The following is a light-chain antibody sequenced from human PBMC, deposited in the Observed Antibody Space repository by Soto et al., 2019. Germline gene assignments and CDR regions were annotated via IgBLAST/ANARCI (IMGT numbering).Light chain of an antibody. CDR3: QQYHNWPPIT. V-gene: IGKV3D-15*01. CDR1: QSVSNI. J-gene: IGKJ5*01. CDR2: GAS. Sequence: IVLTQSPATLSVSPGETPTLSCRARQSVSNILAWYQQKPGQAPRLLIYGASTRATGIPARFSGSGSVADYTLAINSLQSENFAVYYCQQYHNWPPITFGQGTRLEI.